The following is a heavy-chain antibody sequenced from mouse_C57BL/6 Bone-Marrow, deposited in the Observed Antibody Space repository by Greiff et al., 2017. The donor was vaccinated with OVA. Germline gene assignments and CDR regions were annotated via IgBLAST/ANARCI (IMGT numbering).Heavy chain of an antibody. D-gene: IGHD1-2*01. CDR1: GFSLTSYG. CDR3: AKTSYYGRPYYAMDY. J-gene: IGHJ4*01. V-gene: IGHV2-5*01. CDR2: IWRGGST. Sequence: VQLQQSGPGLVQPSQSLSITCTVSGFSLTSYGVHWVRQSPGKGLEWLGVIWRGGSTDYNAAFMSRLSITKDNSKSQVFFKMNSLQADDTAIYYCAKTSYYGRPYYAMDYWGQGTSVTVSS.